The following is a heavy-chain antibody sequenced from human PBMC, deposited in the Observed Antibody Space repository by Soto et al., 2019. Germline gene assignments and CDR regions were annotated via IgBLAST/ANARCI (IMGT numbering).Heavy chain of an antibody. CDR2: INHSGST. Sequence: SETLSLTCAVYGGSFSGYYWSWIRQPPGKGLEWIGEINHSGSTNYNPSLKSRVTISVDTSKNQFSLKLSSVTAADTAVYYCARRISSSSSGVYYFDYWGQGTLVTVSS. J-gene: IGHJ4*02. CDR3: ARRISSSSSGVYYFDY. D-gene: IGHD6-6*01. V-gene: IGHV4-34*01. CDR1: GGSFSGYY.